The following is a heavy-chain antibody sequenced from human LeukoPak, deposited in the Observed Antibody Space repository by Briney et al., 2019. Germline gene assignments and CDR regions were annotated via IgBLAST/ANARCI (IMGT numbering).Heavy chain of an antibody. D-gene: IGHD4-11*01. CDR2: ISSDGSTR. CDR1: GLIFSDSY. Sequence: GGSLRLSCAASGLIFSDSYMSWIRQAPGKGLEWVSYISSDGSTRYADSVKGRFTISRDNAKNSLYLQMNSLRAEDTAVYYCARRMDTVTTWIYWGQGTLVTVSS. J-gene: IGHJ4*02. V-gene: IGHV3-11*01. CDR3: ARRMDTVTTWIY.